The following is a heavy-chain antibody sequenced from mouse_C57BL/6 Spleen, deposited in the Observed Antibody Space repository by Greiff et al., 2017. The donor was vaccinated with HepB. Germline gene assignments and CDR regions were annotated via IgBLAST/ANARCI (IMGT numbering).Heavy chain of an antibody. Sequence: QVQLKESGPGLVAPSQSLSITCTVSGFSLTSYGVHWVRQPPGKGLEWLVVIWSDGSTTYNSALKSRLSISKDNSKSQVFLKMNSLQTDDTAMYYCARHARYDYDPYYYAMDYWGQGTSVTVSS. CDR1: GFSLTSYG. CDR3: ARHARYDYDPYYYAMDY. J-gene: IGHJ4*01. V-gene: IGHV2-6-1*01. D-gene: IGHD2-4*01. CDR2: IWSDGST.